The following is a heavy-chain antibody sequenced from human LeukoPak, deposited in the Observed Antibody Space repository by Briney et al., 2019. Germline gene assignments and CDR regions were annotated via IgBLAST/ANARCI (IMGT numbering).Heavy chain of an antibody. CDR1: GYSFANW. Sequence: LGESLKISCKGSGYSFANWITWVRQMPGKGLEWMGRIDPSDSSTNYSPSFQGHVTMSVDKSIKTAYLQWTNLKASDTAMYYCARGSGWTGYWGQGTLVTVSS. CDR3: ARGSGWTGY. V-gene: IGHV5-10-1*01. D-gene: IGHD3-3*01. CDR2: IDPSDSST. J-gene: IGHJ4*02.